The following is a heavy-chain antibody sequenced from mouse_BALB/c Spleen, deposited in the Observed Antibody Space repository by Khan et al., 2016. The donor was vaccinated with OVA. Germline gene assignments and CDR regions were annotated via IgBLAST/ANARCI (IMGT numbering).Heavy chain of an antibody. CDR2: ITYSGST. Sequence: EVKLLASGPGLVKPSQSLSLTCTVTGYSITSDYAWNWIRQFPGNKLEWMAYITYSGSTGYNPSLKSRISITRDTSKNQFFLQLNSVTTEDTATYYCARDYGSSYLFFDYWGQGTTLTVSS. V-gene: IGHV3-2*02. CDR3: ARDYGSSYLFFDY. D-gene: IGHD1-1*01. CDR1: GYSITSDYA. J-gene: IGHJ2*01.